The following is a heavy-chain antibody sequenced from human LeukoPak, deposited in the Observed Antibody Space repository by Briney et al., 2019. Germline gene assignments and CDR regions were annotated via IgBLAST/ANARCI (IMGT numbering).Heavy chain of an antibody. V-gene: IGHV1-69*06. CDR1: GGTFSSYA. CDR3: ATDPVYSGSYCGDFDH. CDR2: IIPIFGTA. J-gene: IGHJ4*02. D-gene: IGHD1-26*01. Sequence: SVKVSCKASGGTFSSYAISWVRQAPGQGLEWMGGIIPIFGTANYAQKFQGRVTMTEDTSTDTAYMELSSLSSEDTAVYYCATDPVYSGSYCGDFDHWGQGTLVTVSS.